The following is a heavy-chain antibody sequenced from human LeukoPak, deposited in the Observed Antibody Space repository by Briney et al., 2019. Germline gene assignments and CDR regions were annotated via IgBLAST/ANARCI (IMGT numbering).Heavy chain of an antibody. CDR3: ATLTGPYSGSYYGSFDY. Sequence: CQSSRYIFPRYYMHSLRPPGLRGMAGMGIINPSGGSTSYAQKCQGRVTMTRDTSTSTVYMELRSLRSEDTAVYYCATLTGPYSGSYYGSFDYWGQGTLVTVSS. CDR1: RYIFPRYY. CDR2: INPSGGST. V-gene: IGHV1-46*01. D-gene: IGHD1-26*01. J-gene: IGHJ4*02.